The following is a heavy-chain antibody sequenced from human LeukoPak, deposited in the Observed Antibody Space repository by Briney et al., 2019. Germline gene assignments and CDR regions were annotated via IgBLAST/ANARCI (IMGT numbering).Heavy chain of an antibody. CDR3: ARDHGIRGAGERTNYYYYMDV. J-gene: IGHJ6*03. V-gene: IGHV6-1*01. D-gene: IGHD3-3*02. Sequence: SQTLSLTCAISGDSVSSNSAAWNWIRQSPSRGLEWLGRTYYRSKWYNDYAVSVKSRITINPDTSKNQFSLQLNSVTPEDTAVYYCARDHGIRGAGERTNYYYYMDVWGKGTTVTVSS. CDR1: GDSVSSNSAA. CDR2: TYYRSKWYN.